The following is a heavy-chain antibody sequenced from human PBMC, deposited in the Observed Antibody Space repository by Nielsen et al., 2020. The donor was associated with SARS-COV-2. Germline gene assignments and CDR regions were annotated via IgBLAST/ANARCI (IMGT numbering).Heavy chain of an antibody. CDR2: INQDGSVL. V-gene: IGHV3-7*02. Sequence: GESLKISCAASGSIFSSSWMVWVRQAPGKGLEWVANINQDGSVLNYVDSVKGRFTISRDNAKNTLYLQMNSLGVDDTAMYYCARGGAAAVIDNWGQGTLVTVSS. CDR1: GSIFSSSW. J-gene: IGHJ4*02. CDR3: ARGGAAAVIDN. D-gene: IGHD6-13*01.